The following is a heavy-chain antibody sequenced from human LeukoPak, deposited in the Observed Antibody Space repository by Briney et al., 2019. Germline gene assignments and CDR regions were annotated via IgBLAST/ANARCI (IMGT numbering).Heavy chain of an antibody. J-gene: IGHJ4*02. CDR2: VYPSNSET. V-gene: IGHV5-51*01. CDR3: ARHRYSGSDTQGFDS. D-gene: IGHD5-12*01. Sequence: GESLKISCQGSGYRFTEYWIAWVRQMPGKGLEWMGIVYPSNSETRHSPSFQGQVTISADKSISTAYLQWSSLEASDTAMYFCARHRYSGSDTQGFDSWGQGTLVTVSS. CDR1: GYRFTEYW.